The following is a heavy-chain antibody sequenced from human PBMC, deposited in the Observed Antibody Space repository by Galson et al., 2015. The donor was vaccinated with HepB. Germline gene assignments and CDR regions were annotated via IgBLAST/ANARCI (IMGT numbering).Heavy chain of an antibody. CDR1: GFTFSSSG. CDR2: ISHDGSKK. D-gene: IGHD3-10*01. Sequence: SLRLSCAASGFTFSSSGMHWVRQAPGKGLEWVAVISHDGSKKFYADSVKGRFTISRDNSKNMMYLEMTSLRAEDTAVYYCAKDVSLLRGVLDSWGQGTLVTVSS. J-gene: IGHJ5*01. V-gene: IGHV3-30*18. CDR3: AKDVSLLRGVLDS.